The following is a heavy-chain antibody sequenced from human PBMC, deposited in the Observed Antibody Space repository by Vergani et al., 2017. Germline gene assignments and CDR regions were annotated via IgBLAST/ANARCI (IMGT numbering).Heavy chain of an antibody. J-gene: IGHJ5*02. CDR2: INPNSGGT. CDR3: ARDRLTMVRGVLLRAAPYNWFDP. CDR1: GYTFTSYA. V-gene: IGHV1-2*02. Sequence: QVQLVQSGAEVKKPGASVKVSCKASGYTFTSYAMHWVRQAPGQRLEWMGWINPNSGGTNYAQKFQGRVTMTRDTSISTAYMELSRLRSDDTAVYYCARDRLTMVRGVLLRAAPYNWFDPWGQGTLVTVSS. D-gene: IGHD3-10*01.